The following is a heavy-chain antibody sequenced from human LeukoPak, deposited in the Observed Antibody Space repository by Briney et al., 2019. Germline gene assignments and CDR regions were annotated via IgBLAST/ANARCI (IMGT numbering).Heavy chain of an antibody. Sequence: GGSLRLSCAASGFTVSSNYMSWVRQAPGKGLEWVAVIWYDGSNKYYADSVKGRFTISRDNSKNTLYLQMNSLRAEDTAVYYCARGDSGLDYWGQGTLVTVSS. D-gene: IGHD6-19*01. CDR2: IWYDGSNK. CDR3: ARGDSGLDY. CDR1: GFTVSSNY. V-gene: IGHV3-33*08. J-gene: IGHJ4*02.